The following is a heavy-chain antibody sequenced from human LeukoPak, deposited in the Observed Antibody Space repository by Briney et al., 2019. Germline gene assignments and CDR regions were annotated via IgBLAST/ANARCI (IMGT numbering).Heavy chain of an antibody. V-gene: IGHV1-2*02. CDR3: ARDSSSGRPKYYFDY. CDR1: GYTFTGYY. J-gene: IGHJ4*02. D-gene: IGHD6-19*01. CDR2: INPNSGGT. Sequence: ASVKVSCKASGYTFTGYYMHWVRQAPGQGLEWMGWINPNSGGTNYAQKFQGRVTMTRDTSISTAYMELSRLRSDDTAVYYCARDSSSGRPKYYFDYWGQGTLVTVSS.